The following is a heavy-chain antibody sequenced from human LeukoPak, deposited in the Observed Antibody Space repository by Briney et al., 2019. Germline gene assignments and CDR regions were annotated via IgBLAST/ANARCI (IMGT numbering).Heavy chain of an antibody. D-gene: IGHD3-3*01. CDR3: AKANVTISRESYAFDI. Sequence: KSGGSLRLSCAASGFTFSDYYMSWIRQAPGKGLEWVSYISSSGSTIYYADSVKGRFTISRDNAKNSLYLQMNSLRAEDTAVYYCAKANVTISRESYAFDIWGQGTMVTVSS. J-gene: IGHJ3*02. V-gene: IGHV3-11*04. CDR1: GFTFSDYY. CDR2: ISSSGSTI.